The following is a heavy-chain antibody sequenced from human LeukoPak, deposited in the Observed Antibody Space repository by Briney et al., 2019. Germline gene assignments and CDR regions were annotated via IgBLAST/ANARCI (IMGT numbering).Heavy chain of an antibody. Sequence: SETLSLTCTVSGGSVSSGSYYWSWIRQPPGKGLEWIGYIYYSGSTNYNPSLKSRVTISVDTSKNQFSLKLSSVTAADTAVYYCARDVAGDAVDYRGQGTLVTVSS. V-gene: IGHV4-61*01. CDR1: GGSVSSGSYY. J-gene: IGHJ4*02. D-gene: IGHD4-17*01. CDR3: ARDVAGDAVDY. CDR2: IYYSGST.